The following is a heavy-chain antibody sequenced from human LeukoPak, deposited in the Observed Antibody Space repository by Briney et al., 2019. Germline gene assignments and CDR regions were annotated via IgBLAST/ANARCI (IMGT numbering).Heavy chain of an antibody. CDR1: GYTFTSYG. J-gene: IGHJ5*02. CDR3: ARTGLDIYYDSSGSDIGLSDP. V-gene: IGHV1-18*01. Sequence: ASVKVSCKASGYTFTSYGISWVRQAPGQGLEWMGWISAYNGNTNYAQKLQGRVTMTTDTSTSTAYMELRSLRSDDTAVYNCARTGLDIYYDSSGSDIGLSDPSGQGVVVTVSS. CDR2: ISAYNGNT. D-gene: IGHD3-22*01.